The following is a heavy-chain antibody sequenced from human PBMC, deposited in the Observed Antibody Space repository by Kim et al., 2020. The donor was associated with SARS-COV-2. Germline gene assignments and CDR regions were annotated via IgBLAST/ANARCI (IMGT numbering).Heavy chain of an antibody. CDR3: ARHRTYYDFWSGYYNGAFDI. J-gene: IGHJ3*02. CDR2: IYPGDSDT. V-gene: IGHV5-51*01. Sequence: GESLKISCKGSGYSFTSYWIGWVRQMPGKGLEWMGIIYPGDSDTRYSPSFQGQVTISADKSINTAYLQWSSLKASDTAMYYCARHRTYYDFWSGYYNGAFDIWGQGTMVTVSS. D-gene: IGHD3-3*01. CDR1: GYSFTSYW.